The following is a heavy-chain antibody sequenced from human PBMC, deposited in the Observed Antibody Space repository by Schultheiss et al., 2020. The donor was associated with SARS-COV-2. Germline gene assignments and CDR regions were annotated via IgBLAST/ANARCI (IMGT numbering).Heavy chain of an antibody. J-gene: IGHJ5*02. CDR2: ISYDGSNK. D-gene: IGHD2-2*01. CDR3: ARDSSTSPRGNWFDP. V-gene: IGHV3-30*04. Sequence: SCAASGFTFSSYAMHWVRQAPGKGLEWVALISYDGSNKYYADSAKGRFTISRDNSKNTLYLQMNSLRAEDTAVYYCARDSSTSPRGNWFDPWGQGTLVTVSS. CDR1: GFTFSSYA.